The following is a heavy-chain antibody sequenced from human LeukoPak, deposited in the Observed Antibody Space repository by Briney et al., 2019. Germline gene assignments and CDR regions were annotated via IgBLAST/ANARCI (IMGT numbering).Heavy chain of an antibody. CDR1: GFTFSTYA. J-gene: IGHJ4*02. V-gene: IGHV3-23*01. CDR2: IGGSDGST. Sequence: GGSLRLSCAASGFTFSTYAMNWVRQAPGKGLEWVSAIGGSDGSTYYADSVKGRFTISRDNSRNTLYLQMNSLRAEDTAVYYCAKGLRYSGIDYWGQGTLVTASS. D-gene: IGHD5-12*01. CDR3: AKGLRYSGIDY.